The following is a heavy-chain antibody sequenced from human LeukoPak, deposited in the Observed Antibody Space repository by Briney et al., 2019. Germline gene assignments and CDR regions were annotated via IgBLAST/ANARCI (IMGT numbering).Heavy chain of an antibody. J-gene: IGHJ6*02. CDR1: GGTFSSYA. CDR2: INPNSGGT. V-gene: IGHV1-2*04. D-gene: IGHD2-2*01. CDR3: ARERLGYCSSTSCYGYYYYGMDV. Sequence: ASVKVSCKASGGTFSSYAISWVRQAPGQGLEWMGWINPNSGGTNYAQKFQGWVTMTRDTSISTAYMELSRLRSDDTAVYYCARERLGYCSSTSCYGYYYYGMDVWGQGTTVTVSS.